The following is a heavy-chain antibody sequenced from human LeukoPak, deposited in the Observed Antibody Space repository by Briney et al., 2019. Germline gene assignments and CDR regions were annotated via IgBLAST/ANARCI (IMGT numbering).Heavy chain of an antibody. CDR2: IYNSGST. V-gene: IGHV4-59*01. Sequence: SETLSLTCTVSGGSIRSYYWSWIRQPPGKGLEWIGNIYNSGSTNYNPSLKSRVPISVDSSKNQFSLKLSSVTAADTAVYYCARDPYGSGYFDPWGQGTLVTVSS. J-gene: IGHJ5*02. CDR3: ARDPYGSGYFDP. CDR1: GGSIRSYY. D-gene: IGHD3-10*01.